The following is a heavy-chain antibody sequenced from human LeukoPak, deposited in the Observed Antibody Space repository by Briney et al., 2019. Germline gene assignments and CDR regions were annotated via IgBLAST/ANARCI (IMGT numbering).Heavy chain of an antibody. CDR3: ARDRVYYDILTGSYDY. CDR2: ISYDGSNK. D-gene: IGHD3-9*01. V-gene: IGHV3-30-3*01. CDR1: GFTFSRYA. Sequence: GGSLRLSCAASGFTFSRYAMHWVRQAPGKGLEWVAVISYDGSNKYYADSVQGRFTISRDNSKNTLYLQVNSLRVEDTAVYYCARDRVYYDILTGSYDYWGQGTLVTVSS. J-gene: IGHJ4*02.